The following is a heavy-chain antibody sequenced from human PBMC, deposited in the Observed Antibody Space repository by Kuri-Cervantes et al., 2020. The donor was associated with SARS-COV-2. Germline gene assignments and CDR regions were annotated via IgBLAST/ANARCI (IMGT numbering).Heavy chain of an antibody. D-gene: IGHD3-10*01. J-gene: IGHJ4*02. CDR1: GGSFSGYY. CDR3: ARSWEDYYGSGSYPTFDY. V-gene: IGHV4-39*01. CDR2: IYYSGST. Sequence: GSLRLSCAVYGGSFSGYYWGWIRQPPGKGLEWIGSIYYSGSTYYNPSLKSRVTISVDTSKNQFSLKLSSVTAADTAVYYCARSWEDYYGSGSYPTFDYWGQGTLVTVSS.